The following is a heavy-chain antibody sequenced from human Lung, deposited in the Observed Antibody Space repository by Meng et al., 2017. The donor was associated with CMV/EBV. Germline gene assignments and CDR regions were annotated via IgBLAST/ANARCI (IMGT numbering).Heavy chain of an antibody. V-gene: IGHV3-30*14. D-gene: IGHD1-14*01. Sequence: GGSLRLXCAASGFSFNHFAMHWVRQGPGKGLEWVAIVSYDGSQKYYADSVKGRFTISRDSSKNTAYLQMNSLRAEDTATFYCVRSYNNNWHTCDYGGKGTXVTVSS. CDR3: VRSYNNNWHTCDY. CDR2: VSYDGSQK. J-gene: IGHJ4*02. CDR1: GFSFNHFA.